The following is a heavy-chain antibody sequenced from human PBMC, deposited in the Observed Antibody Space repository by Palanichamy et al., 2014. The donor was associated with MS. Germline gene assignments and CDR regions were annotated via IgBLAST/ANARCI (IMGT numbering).Heavy chain of an antibody. CDR2: FIIVGAP. CDR1: GGSITSSIYY. J-gene: IGHJ4*02. D-gene: IGHD3-16*01. V-gene: IGHV4-39*01. CDR3: AREIGDTSLHRMDY. Sequence: QLQLQESGPGLVKPSETLSLTCAVSGGSITSSIYYWGWIASPQGRGWSGLGVFIIVGAPSTTRPPTSRVTISVDTSKNQFSLGLSSVTAADTAVYYCAREIGDTSLHRMDYWGQGTLVTVSS.